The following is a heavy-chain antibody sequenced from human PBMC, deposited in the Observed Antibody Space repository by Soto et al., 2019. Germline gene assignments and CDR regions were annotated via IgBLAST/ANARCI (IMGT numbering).Heavy chain of an antibody. CDR1: GGSMSPNY. CDR3: ARDHRDSSGYYYDP. J-gene: IGHJ5*02. CDR2: IYYAGST. D-gene: IGHD3-22*01. V-gene: IGHV4-59*12. Sequence: SETLSLTCTVSGGSMSPNYWSWFRQPPGRGLEWVGYIYYAGSTSYNPSLKSRVTISLETSKSQFSLRLSSVTAADTAVYYCARDHRDSSGYYYDPWGQGTVLTVSS.